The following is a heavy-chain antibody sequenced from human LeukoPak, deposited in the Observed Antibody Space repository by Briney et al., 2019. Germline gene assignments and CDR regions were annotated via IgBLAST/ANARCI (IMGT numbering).Heavy chain of an antibody. V-gene: IGHV4-38-2*01. Sequence: KPSETLSLTCAVSGYSISSGYYWGWIRQPPGKGLEWIESIYHSGSTYYNPSLKSRVTISVDTSKNQFSLKLSSVTAADTAVYYCARVKDSSGYYSWGYWGQGTLVTVSS. CDR2: IYHSGST. D-gene: IGHD3-22*01. CDR1: GYSISSGYY. CDR3: ARVKDSSGYYSWGY. J-gene: IGHJ4*02.